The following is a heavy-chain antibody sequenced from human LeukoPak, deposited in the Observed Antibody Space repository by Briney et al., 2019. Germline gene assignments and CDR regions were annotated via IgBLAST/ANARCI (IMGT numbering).Heavy chain of an antibody. CDR3: ARERLPGIAAAGTEFDP. CDR2: ISAYNGNT. Sequence: ASVKVSCKASGYTFTSYGISWVRQAPGQGLEWMGWISAYNGNTNYAQKLQGRVTMTTDTSTSTAYMELRSLRSDDTAVYYCARERLPGIAAAGTEFDPWGQGTLVTVSS. J-gene: IGHJ5*02. V-gene: IGHV1-18*01. D-gene: IGHD6-13*01. CDR1: GYTFTSYG.